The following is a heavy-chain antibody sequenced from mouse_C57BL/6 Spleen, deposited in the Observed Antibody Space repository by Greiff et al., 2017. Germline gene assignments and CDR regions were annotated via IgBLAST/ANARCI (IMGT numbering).Heavy chain of an antibody. J-gene: IGHJ4*01. CDR1: GYTFTSYW. Sequence: QVQLQQPGAELVKPGASVKLSCKASGYTFTSYWMQWVKQRPGQGLEWIGEIDPSDSYTNYNQKFKGKATLTVDTSSSPAYMQLSSLTSEDSAVYYCASLDSSGYEYAMDYWGQGTSVTVSS. CDR2: IDPSDSYT. CDR3: ASLDSSGYEYAMDY. D-gene: IGHD3-2*02. V-gene: IGHV1-50*01.